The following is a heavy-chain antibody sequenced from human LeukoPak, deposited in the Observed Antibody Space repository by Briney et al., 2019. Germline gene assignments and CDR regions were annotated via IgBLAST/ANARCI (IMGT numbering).Heavy chain of an antibody. CDR1: GGSFSGYY. Sequence: ETLSLTCAVYGGSFSGYYWSWIRQPPGKGLEWIGEINHSGSTNYNPSLKSRVTISVDTSKNQYSLKLSSVTAADTAVYYCARGYYYDSSGHRDFDYWGQGTLVTVSS. V-gene: IGHV4-34*01. J-gene: IGHJ4*02. D-gene: IGHD3-22*01. CDR2: INHSGST. CDR3: ARGYYYDSSGHRDFDY.